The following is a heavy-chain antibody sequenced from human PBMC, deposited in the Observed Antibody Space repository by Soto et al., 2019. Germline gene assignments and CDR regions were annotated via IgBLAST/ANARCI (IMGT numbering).Heavy chain of an antibody. CDR2: INHSGST. J-gene: IGHJ5*02. V-gene: IGHV4-34*01. Sequence: SETLSLTCAVYGGSFSGYYWSWIRQPPGKGLEWIGKINHSGSTNYNPSLKSRVTISVDTSKNQFSLKLSSVTAADTAVYYCARVIFYGSGSYYNAYNWFDPWGQGTLVTVSS. CDR3: ARVIFYGSGSYYNAYNWFDP. CDR1: GGSFSGYY. D-gene: IGHD3-10*01.